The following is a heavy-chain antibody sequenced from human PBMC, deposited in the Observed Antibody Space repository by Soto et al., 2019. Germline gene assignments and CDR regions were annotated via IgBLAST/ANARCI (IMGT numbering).Heavy chain of an antibody. CDR3: ARVILYCSGYYHPYFDY. D-gene: IGHD3-3*01. CDR2: ISSSGFTE. Sequence: GGSLRLSCAASGCTFSSYDMHWVRQVPGKGLEWISYISSSGFTEYYADSVKGRFTISSDNAKNSLYLHFNSLRAEDTAVYYCARVILYCSGYYHPYFDYWGQGALVTVSS. V-gene: IGHV3-48*03. J-gene: IGHJ4*02. CDR1: GCTFSSYD.